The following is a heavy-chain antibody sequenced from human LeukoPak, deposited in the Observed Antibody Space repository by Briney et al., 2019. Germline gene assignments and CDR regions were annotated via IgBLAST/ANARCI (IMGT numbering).Heavy chain of an antibody. CDR2: TNSDGSST. Sequence: GGSLRLSCAASGFTFSSYWMHWVRQAPGKGLVWVSRTNSDGSSTSYADSVKGRFTISRDNARNTLYLQLNSLRAEDTAVYYCARDHYCSSTSCYVSDYWGQGTLVTVSS. D-gene: IGHD2-2*01. J-gene: IGHJ4*02. CDR1: GFTFSSYW. CDR3: ARDHYCSSTSCYVSDY. V-gene: IGHV3-74*01.